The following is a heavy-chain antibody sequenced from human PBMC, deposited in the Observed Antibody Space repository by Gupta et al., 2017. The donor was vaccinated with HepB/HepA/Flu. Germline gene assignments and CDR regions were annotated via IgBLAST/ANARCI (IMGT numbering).Heavy chain of an antibody. Sequence: EVQLVESGGGLVKPGGSLRLSCTASGFTFSSHTMNWVRQAPGKGLEWVSSITTGRSYMYYADSVKGRFTISRDNAMNSLYLEMNSLRAEDTAVYYCTRGSGKSGYWGQGTLLTVSS. CDR3: TRGSGKSGY. CDR2: ITTGRSYM. J-gene: IGHJ4*02. CDR1: GFTFSSHT. V-gene: IGHV3-21*06.